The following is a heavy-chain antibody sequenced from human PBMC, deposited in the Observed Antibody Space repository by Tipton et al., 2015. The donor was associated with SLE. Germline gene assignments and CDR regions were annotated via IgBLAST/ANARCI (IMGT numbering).Heavy chain of an antibody. V-gene: IGHV4-59*12. CDR3: ARGEQQPGAEYFQH. D-gene: IGHD6-13*01. J-gene: IGHJ1*01. CDR2: IYYSGST. Sequence: TLSLTCTVSGGSISSYYWSWIRQPPGKGLEWIGYIYYSGSTYYNPSLKSRVTISVDRSKNQFSLKLSSVTATDTAVYYCARGEQQPGAEYFQHWGQGTLVTVSS. CDR1: GGSISSYY.